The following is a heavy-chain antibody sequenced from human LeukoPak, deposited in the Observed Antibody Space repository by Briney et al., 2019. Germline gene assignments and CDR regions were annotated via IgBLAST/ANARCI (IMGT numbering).Heavy chain of an antibody. D-gene: IGHD6-19*01. CDR1: GFTVSSNY. V-gene: IGHV3-66*01. J-gene: IGHJ4*02. Sequence: GGSLRLSCAASGFTVSSNYMSWVRQAPGKGLEWVSVIYSGGATYYADSVKGRFTISRDNSKNTLYLQMKSLRAEDTAVYYCARERNLEIAVAGTIFNYWGQGTLVTVSS. CDR2: IYSGGAT. CDR3: ARERNLEIAVAGTIFNY.